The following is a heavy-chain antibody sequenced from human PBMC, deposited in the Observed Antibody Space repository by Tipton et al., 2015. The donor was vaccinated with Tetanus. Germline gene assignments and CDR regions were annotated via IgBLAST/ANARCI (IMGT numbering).Heavy chain of an antibody. CDR3: AKGPKRGLAGQSIF. V-gene: IGHV4-4*02. CDR1: GDSISNGKW. Sequence: TLSLTCTVSGDSISNGKWWGWVRQPPGKGLEWIGEIHHSGSTSYKTSLKSRASMSVDKSNNQFSLKLTSLTAADTAVYYCAKGPKRGLAGQSIFWGQGILVTVSS. CDR2: IHHSGST. J-gene: IGHJ4*02. D-gene: IGHD6-19*01.